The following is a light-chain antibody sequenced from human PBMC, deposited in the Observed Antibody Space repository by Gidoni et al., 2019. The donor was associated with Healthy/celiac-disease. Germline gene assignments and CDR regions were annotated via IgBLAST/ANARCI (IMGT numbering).Light chain of an antibody. J-gene: IGKJ1*01. Sequence: DIQTPQSPATLSSSVGDRVPITCRASQSISSWLAWYQQKPGKSPKLLIYKASSLESGVPSRFSGSGSGTEFTLTISSLQPDDFATYYCQQYNSYSRTWTFGQXTKVEIK. CDR3: QQYNSYSRTWT. CDR2: KAS. V-gene: IGKV1-5*03. CDR1: QSISSW.